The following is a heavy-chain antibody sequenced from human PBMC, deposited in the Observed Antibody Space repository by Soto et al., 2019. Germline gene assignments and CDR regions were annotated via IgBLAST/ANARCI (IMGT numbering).Heavy chain of an antibody. CDR2: TSSSSSYI. Sequence: GGSLRLSCAASGFTFSSYSMNWVRQAPGKGLEWVSSTSSSSSYIYYADSVKGRFTISRDNAKNSLYLQMNSLRAEDTAVYYCARGSPVLPFDYWGQGTLVTVSS. CDR3: ARGSPVLPFDY. V-gene: IGHV3-21*01. J-gene: IGHJ4*02. CDR1: GFTFSSYS.